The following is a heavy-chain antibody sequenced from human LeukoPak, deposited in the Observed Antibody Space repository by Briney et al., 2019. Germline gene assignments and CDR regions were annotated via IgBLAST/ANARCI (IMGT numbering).Heavy chain of an antibody. D-gene: IGHD2-15*01. V-gene: IGHV5-51*01. CDR1: GYSFTSYW. CDR3: ARQGGYCSGGSCYSDY. CDR2: IYPGDSDT. Sequence: GESLKISCKGSGYSFTSYWIGWVRQMPGKGLEWMGIIYPGDSDTRYSPSFQGQVTISADKSISTAYLQWSSLEASDTAMYYCARQGGYCSGGSCYSDYWGQGTLVTVSS. J-gene: IGHJ4*02.